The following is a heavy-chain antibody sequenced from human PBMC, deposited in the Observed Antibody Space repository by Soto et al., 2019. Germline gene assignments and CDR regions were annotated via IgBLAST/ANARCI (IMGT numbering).Heavy chain of an antibody. CDR3: AREKGITMVRGAPRGNWFDP. V-gene: IGHV1-18*01. D-gene: IGHD3-10*01. J-gene: IGHJ5*02. Sequence: ASVKVSCKASGYTFTSYGISWVRQAPGQGLEWMGWISAYNGNTNYAQKLQGRVTMTTDTSTSTAYMELRSLRSDDTAVYYCAREKGITMVRGAPRGNWFDPWGQGTLVTVSS. CDR2: ISAYNGNT. CDR1: GYTFTSYG.